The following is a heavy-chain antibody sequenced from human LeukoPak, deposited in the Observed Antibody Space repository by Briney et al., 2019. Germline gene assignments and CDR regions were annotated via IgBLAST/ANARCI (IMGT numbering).Heavy chain of an antibody. Sequence: SETLSLTCTVSGGSISGFYWTWIRQPPGKGLEWIAYIYYSGSTNYNPSLKSRVTISVDTSKNQFSLKLSSVTAADTAVYYCARQLYSSSWYDPHSFFDIWGQGTMVTVSS. CDR3: ARQLYSSSWYDPHSFFDI. J-gene: IGHJ3*02. CDR1: GGSISGFY. V-gene: IGHV4-59*12. D-gene: IGHD6-13*01. CDR2: IYYSGST.